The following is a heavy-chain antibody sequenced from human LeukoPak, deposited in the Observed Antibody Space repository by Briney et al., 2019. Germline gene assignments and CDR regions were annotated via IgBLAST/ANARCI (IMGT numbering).Heavy chain of an antibody. CDR1: GFTFSSYS. Sequence: GRSLRLSCAASGFTFSSYSMNWVRQAPGKGLEWVSYISSSSSTIYYADSVKGRFTISRDNAKNSLYLQMNSLRDEDTAVYYCASYRASYYYDSSGDFDYWGQGTLVTVSS. CDR2: ISSSSSTI. D-gene: IGHD3-22*01. CDR3: ASYRASYYYDSSGDFDY. J-gene: IGHJ4*02. V-gene: IGHV3-48*02.